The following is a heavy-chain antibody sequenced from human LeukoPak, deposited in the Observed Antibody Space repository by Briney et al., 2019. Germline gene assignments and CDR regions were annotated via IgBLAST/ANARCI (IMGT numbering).Heavy chain of an antibody. CDR1: GFTVSSNS. CDR2: IYSDNT. J-gene: IGHJ5*02. D-gene: IGHD5-12*01. V-gene: IGHV3-53*01. CDR3: ARPPGLRRHDP. Sequence: GGSLRLSCTVSGFTVSSNSMSWVRQAPGKGLEWVSFIYSDNTHYSDSVKGRFTISRDNSKNTLYLQMNSLRAEDTAVYYCARPPGLRRHDPWGQGTLVTVSS.